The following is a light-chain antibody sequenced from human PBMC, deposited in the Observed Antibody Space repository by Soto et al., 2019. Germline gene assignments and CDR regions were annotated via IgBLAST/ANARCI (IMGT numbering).Light chain of an antibody. V-gene: IGKV3-15*01. Sequence: EIVMTQSPATLSVSPGESATLSCRASQSLRSNLAWYQQKPGQAPRLLIYGASTRATGIPARFSGSGSGTEFTLTISSVQSEDFAVYYCQQYNDWPPFTFGQGTRLEIK. J-gene: IGKJ5*01. CDR1: QSLRSN. CDR2: GAS. CDR3: QQYNDWPPFT.